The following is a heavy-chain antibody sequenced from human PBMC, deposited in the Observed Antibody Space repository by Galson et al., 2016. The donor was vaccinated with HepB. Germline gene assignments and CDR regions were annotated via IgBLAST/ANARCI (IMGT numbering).Heavy chain of an antibody. V-gene: IGHV4-59*08. J-gene: IGHJ5*02. D-gene: IGHD2-8*02. CDR2: INYSWNT. Sequence: SETLSLTCSISGGSISSSYWSWIRQPPGKGLERLGNINYSWNTYYNPFLKSRATMSVDTSKNQFSLKLDPVPAADTAVYYCASHGPKVRSWWGKWFDPWGQGTLVTGSS. CDR1: GGSISSSY. CDR3: ASHGPKVRSWWGKWFDP.